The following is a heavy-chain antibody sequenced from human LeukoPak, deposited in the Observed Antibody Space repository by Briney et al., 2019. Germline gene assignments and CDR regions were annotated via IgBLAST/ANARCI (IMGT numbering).Heavy chain of an antibody. Sequence: ASVKVSCKTSGSTFDTYDINWVRQATGQGLEWMGWMNPNSGNTGSAQKFQGRLTITRNTSISTIYMELSRLTSEDTAVYYCAREAFAAGKNFDYWGRGTQVTVSS. CDR3: AREAFAAGKNFDY. J-gene: IGHJ4*02. CDR2: MNPNSGNT. D-gene: IGHD3-10*01. CDR1: GSTFDTYD. V-gene: IGHV1-8*01.